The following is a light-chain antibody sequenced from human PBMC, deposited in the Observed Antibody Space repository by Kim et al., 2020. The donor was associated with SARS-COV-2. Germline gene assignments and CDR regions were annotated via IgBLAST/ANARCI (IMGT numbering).Light chain of an antibody. V-gene: IGKV1-39*01. CDR2: AAS. J-gene: IGKJ2*01. CDR1: QSITSS. Sequence: DIQMTQSPSSLSASVGDRVTITCRASQSITSSLDWYQQKPGKAPKLLIYAASSLQAGVPSRISGSGSGTDFALTISSVQPEDFATYYCQQSYSTPYTFGQGTKLEI. CDR3: QQSYSTPYT.